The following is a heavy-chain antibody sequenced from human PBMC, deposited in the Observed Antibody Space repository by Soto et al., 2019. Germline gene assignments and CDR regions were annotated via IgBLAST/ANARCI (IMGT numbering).Heavy chain of an antibody. CDR2: MSGSGGST. D-gene: IGHD3-9*01. CDR1: GFTFSSYA. CDR3: AKEKYYDILTGSKSLGMDV. V-gene: IGHV3-23*01. Sequence: GRSLRLSCAPSGFTFSSYAMIWVRQASGKRLEWVSAMSGSGGSTYYADSVKGRFTISRDNSKNTLYLQMNSQRAEDTAVYYCAKEKYYDILTGSKSLGMDVWGQGTTVTVSS. J-gene: IGHJ6*02.